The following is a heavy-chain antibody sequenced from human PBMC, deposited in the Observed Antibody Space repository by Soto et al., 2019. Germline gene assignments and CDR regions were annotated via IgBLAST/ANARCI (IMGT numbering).Heavy chain of an antibody. D-gene: IGHD3-10*01. CDR3: ARDNQYYGSGSYYYYYGMDV. V-gene: IGHV4-59*01. CDR2: IYYSGST. J-gene: IGHJ6*02. CDR1: GGSISSYY. Sequence: SETLSLTCTVSGGSISSYYWNWIRQPPGKGLEWIGYIYYSGSTNYNPSLKRRVTISVDTSKNQFSLKLDAVTAADTAVYYCARDNQYYGSGSYYYYYGMDVWGQGTTVTVSS.